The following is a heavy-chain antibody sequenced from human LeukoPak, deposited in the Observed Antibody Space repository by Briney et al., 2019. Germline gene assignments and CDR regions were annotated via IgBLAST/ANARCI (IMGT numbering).Heavy chain of an antibody. Sequence: SETLSLTCTVSGGSISSSSYYWGWIRQPPGTGLEWIGYVHYSGSTNSNPSLKSRVTISVDTSKNQFSLKVSSVTAADTAIYYCARGYNWFDPWGQGTLVTVSS. J-gene: IGHJ5*02. CDR2: VHYSGST. V-gene: IGHV4-61*05. CDR1: GGSISSSSYY. CDR3: ARGYNWFDP.